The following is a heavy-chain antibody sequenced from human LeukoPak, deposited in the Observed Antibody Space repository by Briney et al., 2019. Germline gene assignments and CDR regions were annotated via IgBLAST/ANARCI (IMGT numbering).Heavy chain of an antibody. CDR1: GFTFRTYA. J-gene: IGHJ4*02. CDR3: AKDKAPGSWHTPSDF. Sequence: GSLRLSCAASGFTFRTYAMSWVRQAPGKGREWVSGISDSGDGTYYAESVKGRFTISRDNSKNTVFLQMNSLRADDTAKYYCAKDKAPGSWHTPSDFWGQGTLVTVSS. D-gene: IGHD6-13*01. V-gene: IGHV3-23*01. CDR2: ISDSGDGT.